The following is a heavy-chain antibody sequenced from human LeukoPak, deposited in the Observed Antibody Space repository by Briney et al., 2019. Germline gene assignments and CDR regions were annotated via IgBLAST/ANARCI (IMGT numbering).Heavy chain of an antibody. J-gene: IGHJ3*02. V-gene: IGHV4-4*02. CDR2: IYHSGST. CDR1: GGSISSSNW. Sequence: PSGTLSLTCAVSGGSISSSNWWSWVRQPPGKGLEWIGEIYHSGSTNYNPSLKSRVTISVDKSKNQFSLELSSVTAADTAVYYCASAVGASGWSDAFDIWGQGTMVTVSS. D-gene: IGHD6-19*01. CDR3: ASAVGASGWSDAFDI.